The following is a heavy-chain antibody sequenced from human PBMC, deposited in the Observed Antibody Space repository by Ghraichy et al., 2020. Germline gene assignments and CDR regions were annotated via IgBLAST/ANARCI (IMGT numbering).Heavy chain of an antibody. Sequence: LSLTCAASGFTFSNYRMTWVRQAPGKGLEWVSSISDGSEYIYYADSVKGRFTISRDNARNSLYLQMNSLRADDTAVYFCARDGHCSGGTCYRDWFDPWGQGTLVTVTS. CDR1: GFTFSNYR. V-gene: IGHV3-21*01. D-gene: IGHD2-15*01. CDR3: ARDGHCSGGTCYRDWFDP. CDR2: ISDGSEYI. J-gene: IGHJ5*02.